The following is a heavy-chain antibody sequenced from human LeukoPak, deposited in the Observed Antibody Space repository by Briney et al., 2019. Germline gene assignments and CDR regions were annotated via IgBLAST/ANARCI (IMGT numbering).Heavy chain of an antibody. CDR3: AKAATSRSGYSAY. Sequence: GRSLRLSCAASGFTFSSYGMHSVRQAPGKGLEWVAVISYDGSNKYYADSVKGRFTISRDNSKNTLYLQMNSLRAEDTAVYYCAKAATSRSGYSAYWGQGTLVTVSS. CDR2: ISYDGSNK. D-gene: IGHD3-3*01. V-gene: IGHV3-30*18. CDR1: GFTFSSYG. J-gene: IGHJ4*02.